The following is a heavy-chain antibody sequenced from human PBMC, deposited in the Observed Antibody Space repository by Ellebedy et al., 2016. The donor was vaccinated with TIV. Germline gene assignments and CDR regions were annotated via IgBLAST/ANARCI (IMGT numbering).Heavy chain of an antibody. V-gene: IGHV4-39*01. D-gene: IGHD4-17*01. CDR2: IYYSGST. CDR3: ARPLRSTVTTSIYFDY. Sequence: SETLSLTXTVSGGSISSSSYFWGWIRQPPGKGLEWIGIIYYSGSTYYNPSLNSRVTISLDTSKNQVSLNLSSVTAADAAVYYCARPLRSTVTTSIYFDYWGQGARVTVSS. CDR1: GGSISSSSYF. J-gene: IGHJ4*02.